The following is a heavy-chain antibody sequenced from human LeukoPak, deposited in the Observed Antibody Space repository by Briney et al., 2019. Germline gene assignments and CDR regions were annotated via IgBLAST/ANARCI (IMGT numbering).Heavy chain of an antibody. CDR2: ISSSGSTI. Sequence: GGSLRLSCAASGFTFSSYEMNWVRQAPGKGLEWVSYISSSGSTIYYADSVKGRFTISRDNAKNSLYLQMNSLRADDTAVYYCARHFYSKTLHLDPPGDWGQGTLVTVSS. CDR1: GFTFSSYE. V-gene: IGHV3-48*03. J-gene: IGHJ4*02. D-gene: IGHD2-15*01. CDR3: ARHFYSKTLHLDPPGD.